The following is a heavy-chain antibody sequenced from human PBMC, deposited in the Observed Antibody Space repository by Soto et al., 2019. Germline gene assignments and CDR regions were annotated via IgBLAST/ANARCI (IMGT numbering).Heavy chain of an antibody. CDR3: ARTGWVDTDMDVEYYFDY. Sequence: ALSLTCTVSGGSISSGGYYWSWIRQHPGKGLEWIGYIYYSVSTYYNPSLKSRVTISVDTSKNQFSLKLSSVTAADTAVYYCARTGWVDTDMDVEYYFDYWGQGTLVTVS. J-gene: IGHJ4*02. CDR2: IYYSVST. D-gene: IGHD5-18*01. CDR1: GGSISSGGYY. V-gene: IGHV4-31*03.